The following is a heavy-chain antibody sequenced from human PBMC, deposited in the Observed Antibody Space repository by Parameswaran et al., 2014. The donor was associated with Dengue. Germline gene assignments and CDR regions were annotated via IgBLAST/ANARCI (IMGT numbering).Heavy chain of an antibody. CDR2: INPNSGGT. Sequence: WVRQAPGQGLEWMGWINPNSGGTNYAQKFQGRVTMTRDTSISTAYMELSRLRSDDTAVYYCARVSGVGRSARGGRNAFDIWGQGTMVTVSS. CDR3: ARVSGVGRSARGGRNAFDI. D-gene: IGHD3-10*01. V-gene: IGHV1-2*02. J-gene: IGHJ3*02.